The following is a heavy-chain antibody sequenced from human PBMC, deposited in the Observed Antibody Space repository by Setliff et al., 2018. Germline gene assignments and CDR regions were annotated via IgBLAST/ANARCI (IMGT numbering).Heavy chain of an antibody. CDR1: GFIFSAYE. CDR2: ISSSGDTV. D-gene: IGHD2-15*01. V-gene: IGHV3-48*01. CDR3: TRGVAPDYYYYGMDA. J-gene: IGHJ6*02. Sequence: PGGSLRLSCAASGFIFSAYEMNWVRQAPGKGLEWVSYISSSGDTVYYADSVKGRFTISRDDSKSIAYLQMNSLKTEDTAVYYCTRGVAPDYYYYGMDAWGQGTTVTVSS.